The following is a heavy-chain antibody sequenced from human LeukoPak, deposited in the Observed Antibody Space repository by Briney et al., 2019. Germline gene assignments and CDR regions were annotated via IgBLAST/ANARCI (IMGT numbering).Heavy chain of an antibody. CDR1: GGSISSGNW. V-gene: IGHV4-4*02. CDR3: ARPGFGGAFDI. J-gene: IGHJ3*02. D-gene: IGHD3-16*01. Sequence: PSGTLPLTCAVSGGSISSGNWWSWVRQPPGKGLEWIGEIYHSGSTNHNPSLKSRVTISVDRSKNHFSLKLSSVTAADTAVYYCARPGFGGAFDIWGQGTMVIVYS. CDR2: IYHSGST.